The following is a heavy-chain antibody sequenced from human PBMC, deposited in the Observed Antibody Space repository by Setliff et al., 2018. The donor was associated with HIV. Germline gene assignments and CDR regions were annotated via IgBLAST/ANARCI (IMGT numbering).Heavy chain of an antibody. CDR2: IYYNGWT. J-gene: IGHJ4*02. CDR3: ARGDPFTDFDS. D-gene: IGHD3-16*01. CDR1: GDSVTGYH. V-gene: IGHV4-4*07. Sequence: SETLSLTCIVSGDSVTGYHWNWIRQPAGQGLEWIGRIYYNGWTDYNPSLKSRLTISGQTSNNQFSLQLTSVTAADTAVYYCARGDPFTDFDSWGQGTLVTV.